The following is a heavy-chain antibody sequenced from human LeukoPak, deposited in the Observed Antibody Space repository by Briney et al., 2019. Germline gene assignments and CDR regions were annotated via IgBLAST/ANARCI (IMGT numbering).Heavy chain of an antibody. CDR1: GYTFTGDF. CDR2: INSDSGGT. J-gene: IGHJ5*02. V-gene: IGHV1-2*02. D-gene: IGHD6-6*01. Sequence: GASVKVSCKAFGYTFTGDFIHWVRQAPGQGLEWMGWINSDSGGTNYARKFQGRVTMTRDTSISTAYMELSSLRSDDTAVFYCARGNIATRRGENWFDPWGQGTLVTVSS. CDR3: ARGNIATRRGENWFDP.